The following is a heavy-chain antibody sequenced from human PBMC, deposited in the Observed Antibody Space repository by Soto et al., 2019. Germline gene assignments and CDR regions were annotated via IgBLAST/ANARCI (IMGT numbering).Heavy chain of an antibody. CDR3: AGPLGYCSGGSCL. Sequence: SETLSLTCTVPGGSISSSSYYWGWIRQPPGKGLEWIGSIYYSGSTYYNPSLKSRVTISVDTSKNQFSLKLSSVTAADTAVYYCAGPLGYCSGGSCLWGQGTLVTVSS. D-gene: IGHD2-15*01. CDR2: IYYSGST. V-gene: IGHV4-39*01. J-gene: IGHJ4*02. CDR1: GGSISSSSYY.